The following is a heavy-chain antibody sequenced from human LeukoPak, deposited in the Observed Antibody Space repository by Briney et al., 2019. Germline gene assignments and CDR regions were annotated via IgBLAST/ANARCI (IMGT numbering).Heavy chain of an antibody. CDR3: AREGLRITMVRGAGGDYYGMDV. D-gene: IGHD3-10*01. CDR2: INPNSGGT. V-gene: IGHV1-2*02. Sequence: ASVKVSCKASGYTFTGYYMHWVRQAPGQGLEWMGWINPNSGGTNYAQKFQGRVTMTRDTSISTAYMGLSRLRSDDTAVYYCAREGLRITMVRGAGGDYYGMDVWGQGTTVTVSS. CDR1: GYTFTGYY. J-gene: IGHJ6*02.